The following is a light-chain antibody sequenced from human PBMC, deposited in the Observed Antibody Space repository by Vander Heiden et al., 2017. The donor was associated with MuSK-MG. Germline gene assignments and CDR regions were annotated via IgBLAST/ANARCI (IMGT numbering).Light chain of an antibody. Sequence: SYELTQPPSVSVSPGQTASITCSGVKFGDKYACWYQQKPGQSPVLVIYQDSKRPSGIPERFSGSNSGNTATLTISGTQAMDEADYYCQAWDSSTASVFGTGTKVTVL. CDR3: QAWDSSTASV. CDR2: QDS. CDR1: KFGDKY. J-gene: IGLJ1*01. V-gene: IGLV3-1*01.